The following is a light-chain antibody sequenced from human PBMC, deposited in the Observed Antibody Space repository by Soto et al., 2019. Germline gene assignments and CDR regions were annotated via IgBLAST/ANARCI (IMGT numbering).Light chain of an antibody. CDR3: QQCGSSPWT. CDR1: QSVSSYY. CDR2: AAS. V-gene: IGKV3-20*01. Sequence: IVLTQSAGTLSLSPGERATLSCRASQSVSSYYLAWYQQKPGQAPRLLIYAASSRATGIPDRFSGGGSGTDFTLTISRLEPEDFAVYYCQQCGSSPWTFGQRTKVDIK. J-gene: IGKJ1*01.